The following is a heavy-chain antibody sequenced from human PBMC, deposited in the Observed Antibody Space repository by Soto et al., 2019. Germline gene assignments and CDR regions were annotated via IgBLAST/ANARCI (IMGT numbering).Heavy chain of an antibody. CDR3: ARSGRYCSSTSCYDDY. J-gene: IGHJ4*02. V-gene: IGHV4-34*01. D-gene: IGHD2-2*01. CDR1: GGSFSGYY. CDR2: INHSGST. Sequence: SETLSLTCAVYGGSFSGYYWSWIRQPPGKGLEWIGEINHSGSTNYNPSLKSRVTISVDTSKNQFSLKLSSVTAADTAVYYCARSGRYCSSTSCYDDYWGQGTLVTVS.